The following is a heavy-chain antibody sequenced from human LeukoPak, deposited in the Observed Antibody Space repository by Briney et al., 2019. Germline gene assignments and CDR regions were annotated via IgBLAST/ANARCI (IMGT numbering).Heavy chain of an antibody. J-gene: IGHJ4*02. CDR3: ARDTSDFWSGYYTGFDY. V-gene: IGHV3-48*01. D-gene: IGHD3-3*01. CDR1: GFTFSSYS. Sequence: GGSLRLSCAASGFTFSSYSMNWVRQAPGRGLEWVSYISSSSSTIYYADSVKGRFTISRDNAKNSLYLQMNSLRAEDTAVYYCARDTSDFWSGYYTGFDYWGQGTLVAVSS. CDR2: ISSSSSTI.